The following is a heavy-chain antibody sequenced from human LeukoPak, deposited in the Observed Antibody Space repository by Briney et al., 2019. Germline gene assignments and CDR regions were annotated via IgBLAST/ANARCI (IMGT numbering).Heavy chain of an antibody. CDR3: ARNFARYEWSLASYNWFDP. CDR2: IYHSGST. J-gene: IGHJ5*02. D-gene: IGHD1-20*01. V-gene: IGHV4-39*07. Sequence: QSSETLSLTCTVSGGSISSSSYYWGWIRQPPGKGLEWIGSIYHSGSTRYNPSLKSRVTISVDKSKNQFSLKLTSVTAADTAVYYCARNFARYEWSLASYNWFDPWGQGTLVTVSS. CDR1: GGSISSSSYY.